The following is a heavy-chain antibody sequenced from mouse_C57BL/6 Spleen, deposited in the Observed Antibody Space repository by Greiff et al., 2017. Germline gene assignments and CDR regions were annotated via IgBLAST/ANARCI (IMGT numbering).Heavy chain of an antibody. V-gene: IGHV1-31*01. Sequence: VQLQQSGPELVKPGASVKLSCKASGYSFTGYYMHWVKQSPGNILDWIGYIYPYNGVSSYNQKFKGKATLSVDKSSSTAYMERRSRTSEDSAVYDCARPTGVEGYFDVWGTGTTVTVSS. D-gene: IGHD1-1*01. CDR1: GYSFTGYY. CDR3: ARPTGVEGYFDV. CDR2: IYPYNGVS. J-gene: IGHJ1*03.